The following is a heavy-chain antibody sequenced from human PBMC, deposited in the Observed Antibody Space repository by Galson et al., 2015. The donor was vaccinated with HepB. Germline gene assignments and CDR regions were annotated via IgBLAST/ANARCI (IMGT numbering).Heavy chain of an antibody. J-gene: IGHJ4*02. CDR1: GFTFSSYS. V-gene: IGHV3-48*01. D-gene: IGHD2-8*01. CDR2: ISSSSSTI. Sequence: SLRLSCAASGFTFSSYSMNWVRQAPGKGLEWVSYISSSSSTIYYADSVKGRFTISRDNAKNSLYLQMNSLRAEDTAVYYCARDRSREYQEVYVYDYWGQGTLVTVSS. CDR3: ARDRSREYQEVYVYDY.